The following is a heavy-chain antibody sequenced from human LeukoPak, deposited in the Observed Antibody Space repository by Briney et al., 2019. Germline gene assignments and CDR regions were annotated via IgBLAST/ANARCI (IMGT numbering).Heavy chain of an antibody. CDR1: GGSFSGYY. CDR2: INHSGST. Sequence: SETLSLTCAVYGGSFSGYYWKWIRQPPGKGVEWIGEINHSGSTNYNPSLKSRVTISVDTSTTQFSLKLSSVTAADTAVHYCARGGATMVRGVHGYWGQGTLVTVSS. V-gene: IGHV4-34*01. D-gene: IGHD3-10*01. CDR3: ARGGATMVRGVHGY. J-gene: IGHJ4*02.